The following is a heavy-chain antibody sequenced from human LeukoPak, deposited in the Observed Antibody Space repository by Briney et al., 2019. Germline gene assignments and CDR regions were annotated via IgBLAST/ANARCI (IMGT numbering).Heavy chain of an antibody. CDR3: ARAVLTMVRGVLNWFAP. V-gene: IGHV4-30-4*01. D-gene: IGHD3-10*01. J-gene: IGHJ5*02. CDR2: IYYSGST. CDR1: GGSISSGDYS. Sequence: PSETLSLTCTVSGGSISSGDYSWSWIRQPPGKGLEWIGYIYYSGSTYYNPSLKSRVTISVDTSKNQFSLKLSSVTAADTAVYYCARAVLTMVRGVLNWFAPWGRGTLVTVS.